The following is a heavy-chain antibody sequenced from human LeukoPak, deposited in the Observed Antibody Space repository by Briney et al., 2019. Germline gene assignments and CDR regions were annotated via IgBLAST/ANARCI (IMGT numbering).Heavy chain of an antibody. CDR3: ARLAPGNYDILTGDPKVVFDY. CDR2: VHSSGSS. CDR1: GGSISSFV. V-gene: IGHV4-59*01. Sequence: SETLSLTCTVSGGSISSFVWSWIRQPPGKGLEWIGYVHSSGSSKYNPSLKSRRIISVDMSKNPFSLKLRSVSVADTAVYYCARLAPGNYDILTGDPKVVFDYWGQGALVTVSS. J-gene: IGHJ4*02. D-gene: IGHD3-9*01.